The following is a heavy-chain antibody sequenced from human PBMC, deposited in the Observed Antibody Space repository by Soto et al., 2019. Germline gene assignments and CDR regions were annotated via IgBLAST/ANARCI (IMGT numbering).Heavy chain of an antibody. CDR1: GFTFSTCA. Sequence: EVQLLESGGGLVQSGGSLRLSCAASGFTFSTCAMSWVRQGPGKGLEWVSTISGGGNTYYAGSVKGRVTISRDNSKNTLYLQMNSQRAEDTAAYYCAKLSTGAVVPAAIESWGQGTLVTVSS. J-gene: IGHJ4*02. CDR2: ISGGGNT. D-gene: IGHD2-2*01. CDR3: AKLSTGAVVPAAIES. V-gene: IGHV3-23*01.